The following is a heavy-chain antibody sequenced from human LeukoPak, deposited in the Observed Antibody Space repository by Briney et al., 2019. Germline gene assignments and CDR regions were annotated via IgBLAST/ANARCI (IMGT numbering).Heavy chain of an antibody. CDR3: ARDGTLDCSSTSCYSGEYFQH. CDR1: GYTFTSYD. V-gene: IGHV1-8*01. Sequence: GASVKVSCKASGYTFTSYDINWVRQATGQGLEWMGWMNPNSGNTGYAQKFQGRVTMTRNTSISTAYKELSSLRSEDTAVYYCARDGTLDCSSTSCYSGEYFQHWGQGTLITVSS. CDR2: MNPNSGNT. D-gene: IGHD2-2*02. J-gene: IGHJ1*01.